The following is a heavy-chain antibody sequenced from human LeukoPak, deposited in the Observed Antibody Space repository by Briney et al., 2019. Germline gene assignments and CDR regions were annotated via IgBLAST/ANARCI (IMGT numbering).Heavy chain of an antibody. D-gene: IGHD4-17*01. CDR2: IIPIFGTA. CDR1: GYTFMSYG. J-gene: IGHJ5*02. Sequence: GASVKVSCKASGYTFMSYGIHWVRQAPGQGLEWMGGIIPIFGTANYAQKFQGRVTITADKSTSTAYMELSSLRSEDTAVYYCARDLKTVTTYPRFDPWGQGTLVTVSS. CDR3: ARDLKTVTTYPRFDP. V-gene: IGHV1-69*06.